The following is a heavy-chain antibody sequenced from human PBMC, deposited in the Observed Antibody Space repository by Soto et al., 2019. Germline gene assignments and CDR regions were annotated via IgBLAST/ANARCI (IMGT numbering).Heavy chain of an antibody. CDR3: AKDAGQGD. J-gene: IGHJ4*02. CDR1: GFTFSTYG. Sequence: GGSLRLSCAASGFTFSTYGFHWVRQAPGKAPEWVAGLLAATNKDYYADSVKGRFTISRDNSKNIFYLQMNSLRDEDTAIYFCAKDAGQGDWGQGTLVTVAS. CDR2: LLAATNKD. V-gene: IGHV3-30*18. D-gene: IGHD1-1*01.